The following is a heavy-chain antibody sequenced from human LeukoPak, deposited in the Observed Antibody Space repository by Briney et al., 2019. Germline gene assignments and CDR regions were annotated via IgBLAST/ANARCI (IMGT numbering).Heavy chain of an antibody. CDR2: IYPGDSDT. D-gene: IGHD5-24*01. CDR1: GYSFTSYW. Sequence: GESLKISCKGSGYSFTSYWIGWVRQMPGKGLELMGIIYPGDSDTRYSPSFQGQVTISADKSISTAYLQWSSPKASDTAMYYCARGDGYNLNYYGMDVWGQGTTVTVSS. J-gene: IGHJ6*02. V-gene: IGHV5-51*01. CDR3: ARGDGYNLNYYGMDV.